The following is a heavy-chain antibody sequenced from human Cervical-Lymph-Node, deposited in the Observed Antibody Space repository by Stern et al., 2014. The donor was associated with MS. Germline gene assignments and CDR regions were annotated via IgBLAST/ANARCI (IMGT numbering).Heavy chain of an antibody. J-gene: IGHJ3*02. CDR2: VYKTGST. V-gene: IGHV4-59*08. Sequence: QVQLQESGPGLVKPSETLSLTCTVSGGSISSYYWSWIRQPPGKGLEWIGYVYKTGSTNYNPSLKSRVTISVDTSKSDFSLNLHSVTAADTAVYYCARPLRQWMASDPLDIWGQGTMVTVSS. CDR3: ARPLRQWMASDPLDI. CDR1: GGSISSYY. D-gene: IGHD6-19*01.